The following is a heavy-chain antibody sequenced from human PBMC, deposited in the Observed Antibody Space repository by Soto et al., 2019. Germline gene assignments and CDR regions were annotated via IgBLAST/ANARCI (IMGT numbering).Heavy chain of an antibody. Sequence: QVQLVESGGGVVQPGRSLRLSCAASGFTFSSYGMHWVRQAPGKGLEWVAVISYDGSNKYYADSVKGRFTISRDNSKNPLYRQMNSLSAEDTAVCYCAKGVLAAAGTNWFHPWGQGTLVAVSS. CDR2: ISYDGSNK. V-gene: IGHV3-30*18. D-gene: IGHD6-13*01. CDR3: AKGVLAAAGTNWFHP. J-gene: IGHJ5*02. CDR1: GFTFSSYG.